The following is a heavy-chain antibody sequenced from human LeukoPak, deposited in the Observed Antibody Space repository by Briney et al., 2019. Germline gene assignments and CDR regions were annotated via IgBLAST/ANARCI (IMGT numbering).Heavy chain of an antibody. D-gene: IGHD3-10*01. V-gene: IGHV4-34*01. J-gene: IGHJ5*02. CDR1: GGSFSGYY. CDR3: ARRRSSGSYYRYWFDP. Sequence: SETLSLTCAVYGGSFSGYYWSWIRQPPGKGLEWIGEINHSGSTNYNPSLKSRVTISVDTSKNQFSLKLSSVTAADTAVYYCARRRSSGSYYRYWFDPWGQGTLVTVSS. CDR2: INHSGST.